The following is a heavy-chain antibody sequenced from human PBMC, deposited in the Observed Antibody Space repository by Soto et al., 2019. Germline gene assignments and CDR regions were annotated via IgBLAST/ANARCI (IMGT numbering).Heavy chain of an antibody. CDR1: GYTFTGYY. CDR2: INPNSGGT. CDR3: ARVCSSTSCYTVNYYYGMDV. V-gene: IGHV1-2*02. J-gene: IGHJ6*02. Sequence: ASVKVSCKASGYTFTGYYMHCVRQAPGQVLEWMGWINPNSGGTNYAQKFQGRVTMTRDTSISTAYMELSRLRSDDTAVYYCARVCSSTSCYTVNYYYGMDVWGQGTTVTVSS. D-gene: IGHD2-2*02.